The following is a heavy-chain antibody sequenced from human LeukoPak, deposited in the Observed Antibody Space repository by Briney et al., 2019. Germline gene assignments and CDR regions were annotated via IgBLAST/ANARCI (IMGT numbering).Heavy chain of an antibody. CDR3: AKDAGVMCSSTSCYISDYYGMDV. CDR1: GFTFTSYS. CDR2: ISGGGGST. J-gene: IGHJ6*02. D-gene: IGHD2-2*02. V-gene: IGHV3-23*01. Sequence: GGSLRLSCAASGFTFTSYSMNWVRQAPGKGLEWVSTISGGGGSTYYADSVKGRFTISRDNSKNTLYLQMNSLRAEDTAVYYCAKDAGVMCSSTSCYISDYYGMDVWGQGTTVTVSS.